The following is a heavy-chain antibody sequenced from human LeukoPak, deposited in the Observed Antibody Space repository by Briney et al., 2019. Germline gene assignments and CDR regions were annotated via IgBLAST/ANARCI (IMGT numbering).Heavy chain of an antibody. J-gene: IGHJ4*02. Sequence: GASVKVSCKASGYTFSSCAINWVRQAPGQGLEYMGWIGTKTGNPTYAQGFTGRFVFSLDTSVSTAYLQISSLKAEDTAVYYCAIHPSDSSGYFSYWGQGALVTVSS. V-gene: IGHV7-4-1*02. CDR1: GYTFSSCA. CDR3: AIHPSDSSGYFSY. D-gene: IGHD3-22*01. CDR2: IGTKTGNP.